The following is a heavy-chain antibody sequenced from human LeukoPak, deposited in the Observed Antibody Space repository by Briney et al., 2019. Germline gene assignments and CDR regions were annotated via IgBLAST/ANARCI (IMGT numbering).Heavy chain of an antibody. Sequence: GGSLRLSCAASGFTFSSYAMSWVRQAPGKGLEWDSAISGSGGSTYYADSVKGRFTISRDNSKNTLYLQMNSLRAEDTAVYYCAKDPEHGYYFDYWGQGTLVTASS. CDR3: AKDPEHGYYFDY. J-gene: IGHJ4*02. D-gene: IGHD1/OR15-1a*01. CDR2: ISGSGGST. CDR1: GFTFSSYA. V-gene: IGHV3-23*01.